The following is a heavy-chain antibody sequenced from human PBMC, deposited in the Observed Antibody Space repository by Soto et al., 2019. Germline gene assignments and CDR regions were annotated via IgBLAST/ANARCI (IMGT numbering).Heavy chain of an antibody. V-gene: IGHV4-34*01. CDR1: GGSFSGYY. J-gene: IGHJ2*01. D-gene: IGHD3-16*02. CDR3: ARGRLISTFGGVIVHWYFDL. Sequence: QVQLQQWGAGLLKPSETLSLTCAVFGGSFSGYYWSWVRQPPGKGMEWIGEINHSGSTNYNLSLKSRVSISVGTSKILVSLKLSSVTAADTAVYYCARGRLISTFGGVIVHWYFDLWGRGTLVTVSS. CDR2: INHSGST.